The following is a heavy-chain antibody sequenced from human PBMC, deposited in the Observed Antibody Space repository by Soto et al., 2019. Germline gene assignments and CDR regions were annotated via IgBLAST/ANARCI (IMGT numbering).Heavy chain of an antibody. Sequence: GGSLRLSCTTFGFTFGDYAMSWFRQAPGKGLEWVGVVRSKAYGGTTDYAASVKGRFDISRDDSKSIAYLQMSSVTTEDTVVYFCARYTYTSRYSYYGMDVWGPGTTVTVSS. D-gene: IGHD6-13*01. CDR1: GFTFGDYA. J-gene: IGHJ6*02. CDR2: VRSKAYGGTT. V-gene: IGHV3-49*03. CDR3: ARYTYTSRYSYYGMDV.